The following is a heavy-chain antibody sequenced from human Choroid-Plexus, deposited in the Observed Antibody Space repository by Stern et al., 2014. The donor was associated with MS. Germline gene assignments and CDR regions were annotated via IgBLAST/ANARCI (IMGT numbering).Heavy chain of an antibody. D-gene: IGHD2/OR15-2a*01. Sequence: QVQLVDSGGGVVQPGRPLRLSCVASGFTFGSCAMHWVRQAPGKGLEWVAGVSYAGSNKYYADSVKGRFTISRDNSQNTLYMQMSSLRPEDTAVYYCAKDRQYLTYFFDHWGQGSLVTVSS. V-gene: IGHV3-30*18. CDR3: AKDRQYLTYFFDH. CDR2: VSYAGSNK. J-gene: IGHJ5*02. CDR1: GFTFGSCA.